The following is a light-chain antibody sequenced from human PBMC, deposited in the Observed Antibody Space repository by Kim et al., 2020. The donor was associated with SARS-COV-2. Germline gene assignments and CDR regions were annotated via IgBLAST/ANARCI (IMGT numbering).Light chain of an antibody. Sequence: GQRVTISCSESSSNIGRNTVNWYQQLPGTAPKLHIYSNNQRPSGVPDRFSGSKSGTSASLAISGLQSEDEADYYCAAWDESLNAVVFGGGTQLTVL. CDR1: SSNIGRNT. V-gene: IGLV1-44*01. CDR3: AAWDESLNAVV. CDR2: SNN. J-gene: IGLJ2*01.